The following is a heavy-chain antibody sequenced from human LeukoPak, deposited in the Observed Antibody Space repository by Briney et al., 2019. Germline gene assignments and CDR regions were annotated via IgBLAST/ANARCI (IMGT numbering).Heavy chain of an antibody. CDR3: GRSSSSLSDPYYFDY. J-gene: IGHJ4*02. V-gene: IGHV5-51*01. D-gene: IGHD1-26*01. Sequence: GEPLKISCHGSGYNFNRHWNGLCPQMPGKGLGWMGIIYPGDSDTRYSPSFQGQVTISDDNSINHAYLQSNYLKGSDTAIKLLGRSSSSLSDPYYFDYWGQGTLVTVSS. CDR2: IYPGDSDT. CDR1: GYNFNRHW.